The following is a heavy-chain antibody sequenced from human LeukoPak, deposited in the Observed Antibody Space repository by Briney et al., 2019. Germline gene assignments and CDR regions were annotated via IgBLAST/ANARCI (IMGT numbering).Heavy chain of an antibody. D-gene: IGHD3-10*01. J-gene: IGHJ6*03. CDR3: ARGRSSMVRGYYYYYMDV. CDR1: GGSISSYY. CDR2: IYYSGST. Sequence: SETLSLTCTVSGGSISSYYWSWIRQPPGKGMEWIGYIYYSGSTNYNPSLKSRVTISVDTSKNQFSLKLSSVTAADTAVYYCARGRSSMVRGYYYYYMDVWGKGTTVTISS. V-gene: IGHV4-59*01.